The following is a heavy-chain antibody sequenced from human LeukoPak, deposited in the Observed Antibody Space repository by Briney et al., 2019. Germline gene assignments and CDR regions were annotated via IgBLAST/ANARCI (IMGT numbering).Heavy chain of an antibody. D-gene: IGHD3-3*01. Sequence: GGSLRLSCAASGFTFSNAWMSWVRQAPRKGLEWVGRIKSKTDGGTTDYAAPVKGRFTISRDDSKNTLYLQMNSLKTEDTAVFYCTTDPITIFGVVIDNSRKKYWGQGTLVTVSS. CDR3: TTDPITIFGVVIDNSRKKY. V-gene: IGHV3-15*01. J-gene: IGHJ4*02. CDR1: GFTFSNAW. CDR2: IKSKTDGGTT.